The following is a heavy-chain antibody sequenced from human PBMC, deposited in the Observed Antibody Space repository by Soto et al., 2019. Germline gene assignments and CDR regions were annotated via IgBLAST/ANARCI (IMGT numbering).Heavy chain of an antibody. V-gene: IGHV3-23*01. D-gene: IGHD4-17*01. CDR3: AKDPDYGDYAGYFDY. J-gene: IGHJ4*02. CDR1: GFTFSSYA. Sequence: PGGSLRLSCAASGFTFSSYAMSWVRQAPGKGLEWVSAISGSGGSTYYADSVKGRFTISRDNSKNTLYLQMSSLRAEDTAVYYCAKDPDYGDYAGYFDYWGQGTLVTVSS. CDR2: ISGSGGST.